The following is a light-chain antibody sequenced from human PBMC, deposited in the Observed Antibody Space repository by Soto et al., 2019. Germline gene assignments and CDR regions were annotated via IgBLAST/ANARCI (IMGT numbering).Light chain of an antibody. CDR2: GAS. V-gene: IGKV1-6*01. J-gene: IGKJ5*01. Sequence: AIQMTQSPSSLSASVGDRVTITCRASQAIRNDLGWYQQKPGKAPKLVIYGASRLQSGVPSRFSGSGSGTDFTLPISSLQPEDFGTYYCLQDYNYPHTFGQGTRVAIK. CDR1: QAIRND. CDR3: LQDYNYPHT.